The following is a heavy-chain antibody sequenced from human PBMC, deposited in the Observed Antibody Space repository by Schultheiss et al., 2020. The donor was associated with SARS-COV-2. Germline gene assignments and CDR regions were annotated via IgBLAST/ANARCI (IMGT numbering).Heavy chain of an antibody. CDR1: GFTLNDYW. CDR2: IKQDGSER. J-gene: IGHJ4*02. Sequence: GGSLRLSCAASGFTLNDYWMSWVRQAPGRRPEWVATIKQDGSERHYVDSVKGRFTISRDNAKNTLYLQMNSLRAEDTAVYYCARASPYFDYWGQGALVTVSS. V-gene: IGHV3-7*01. CDR3: ARASPYFDY.